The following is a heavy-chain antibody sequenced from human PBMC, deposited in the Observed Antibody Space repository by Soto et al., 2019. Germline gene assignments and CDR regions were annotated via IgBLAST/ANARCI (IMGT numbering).Heavy chain of an antibody. J-gene: IGHJ4*02. V-gene: IGHV4-31*03. CDR2: ISHSGST. Sequence: QLQLQESGPGLVKPSQTLSLSCTVSGGSISIINNYWTWIRQHPGKGLEGIGFISHSGSTYYNPSLTSRVSISLDTSKNQFSLTLSSVTAADTAVYFCAKAEDNGGNSRPFDSWGQGTLVTVSS. D-gene: IGHD2-21*02. CDR1: GGSISIINNY. CDR3: AKAEDNGGNSRPFDS.